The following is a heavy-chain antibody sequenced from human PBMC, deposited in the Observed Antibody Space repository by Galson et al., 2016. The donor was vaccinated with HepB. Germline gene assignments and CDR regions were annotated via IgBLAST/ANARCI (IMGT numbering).Heavy chain of an antibody. D-gene: IGHD6-19*01. V-gene: IGHV5-51*01. CDR1: GYSFTSYW. CDR2: IYPGNSDT. Sequence: QSGAEVKKPGESLKISCKGSGYSFTSYWIGWVRQMPGKGLEWMGIIYPGNSDTRYSASFQGQVTISADKSISTAYLQWSSLRPSDTAMYYCAGPIGGGDSSGWYVDVDYWGQGTLVSVSS. J-gene: IGHJ4*02. CDR3: AGPIGGGDSSGWYVDVDY.